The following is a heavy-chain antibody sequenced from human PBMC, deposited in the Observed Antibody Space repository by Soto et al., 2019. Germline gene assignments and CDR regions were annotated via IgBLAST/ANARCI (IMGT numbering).Heavy chain of an antibody. Sequence: QVQLVQSGAEVKKPGSSVKVSCKASGGTFSSYAISWVRQAPGQGLEWMGGIIPILGTANYAQKFQGRVTITADKPTSTAYMERSSLRSEDTAVYYCARTCVDYGMDVWGQGTTVTVSS. CDR3: ARTCVDYGMDV. D-gene: IGHD2-21*01. V-gene: IGHV1-69*06. CDR2: IIPILGTA. CDR1: GGTFSSYA. J-gene: IGHJ6*02.